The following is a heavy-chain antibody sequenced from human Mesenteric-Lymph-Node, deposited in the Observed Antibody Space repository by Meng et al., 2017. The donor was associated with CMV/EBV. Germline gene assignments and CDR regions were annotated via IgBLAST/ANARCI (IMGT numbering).Heavy chain of an antibody. J-gene: IGHJ4*02. Sequence: GGSLRLSCTASGFTFSDYYMSWIRQAPEKGLEWVSYISSSGTSMFYADSVKGRFTISRDNAKNSLYLQMNSLRAEDTAVYYCVRGRVACGSTDCHRGGLDHWGRGALVTVSS. CDR1: GFTFSDYY. V-gene: IGHV3-11*04. CDR3: VRGRVACGSTDCHRGGLDH. CDR2: ISSSGTSM. D-gene: IGHD2-2*02.